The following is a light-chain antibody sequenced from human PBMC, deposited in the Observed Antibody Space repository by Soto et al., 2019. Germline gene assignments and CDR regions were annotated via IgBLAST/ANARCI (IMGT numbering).Light chain of an antibody. J-gene: IGLJ2*01. Sequence: QAVVTQPPSVSGAPGQKVTISCIGGSSNIGAGFDVHWYQQLPGTAPKLLIYTNTNRPSGVPDRFSGSKSGTSASLAISGLQAEDEADYYCQSYDIRLRVVFGGGTKVTVL. CDR3: QSYDIRLRVV. CDR1: SSNIGAGFD. V-gene: IGLV1-40*01. CDR2: TNT.